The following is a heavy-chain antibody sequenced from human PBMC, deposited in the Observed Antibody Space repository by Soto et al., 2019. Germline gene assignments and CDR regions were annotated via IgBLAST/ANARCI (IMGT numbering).Heavy chain of an antibody. D-gene: IGHD1-1*01. Sequence: SETLSLTCSVSGGSISSYYWGWIRQPPGKGLEWIGYISYTGSTDYSPSLKSRVTISVDTSKNQFSLKVRSVTAADTAIYFCARHYPIGNNWNYFDYWXRGTLVTVSS. CDR2: ISYTGST. CDR1: GGSISSYY. J-gene: IGHJ4*02. V-gene: IGHV4-59*08. CDR3: ARHYPIGNNWNYFDY.